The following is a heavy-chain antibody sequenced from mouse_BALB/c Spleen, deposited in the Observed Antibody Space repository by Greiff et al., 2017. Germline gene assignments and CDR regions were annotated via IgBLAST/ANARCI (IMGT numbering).Heavy chain of an antibody. J-gene: IGHJ3*01. CDR3: ARLTTATGAY. CDR1: GYAFSSYW. V-gene: IGHV1-80*01. D-gene: IGHD1-2*01. CDR2: IYPGDGDT. Sequence: VKLMESGAELVRPGSSVKISCKASGYAFSSYWMNWVKQRPGQGLEWIGQIYPGDGDTNYNGKFKGKATLTADKSSSTAYMQLSSLTSEDSAVYFCARLTTATGAYWGQGTLVTVSA.